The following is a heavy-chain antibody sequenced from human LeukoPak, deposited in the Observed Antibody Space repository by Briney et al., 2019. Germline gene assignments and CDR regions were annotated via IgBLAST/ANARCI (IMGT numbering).Heavy chain of an antibody. CDR2: ISYGGSNK. CDR1: GFTFSNYA. D-gene: IGHD5-18*01. J-gene: IGHJ6*02. Sequence: PGGSLRLSCAASGFTFSNYAMHWVRQAPGKGLEWVAVISYGGSNKYYADSVKGRFTISRDTSKNTLYLQMNSLRAEDTGVYYCARDGDSYGSYYYYGMDVWGQGTTVTVSS. CDR3: ARDGDSYGSYYYYGMDV. V-gene: IGHV3-30-3*01.